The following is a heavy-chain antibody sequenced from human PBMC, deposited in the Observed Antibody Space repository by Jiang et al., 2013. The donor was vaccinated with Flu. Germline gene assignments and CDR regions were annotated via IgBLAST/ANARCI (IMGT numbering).Heavy chain of an antibody. D-gene: IGHD2-2*03. J-gene: IGHJ4*02. CDR2: INPSGGST. CDR1: GYTFTSYY. V-gene: IGHV1-46*03. Sequence: GAEVKKPGASVKVSCKASGYTFTSYYMHWVRQAPGQGLEWMGIINPSGGSTSYAQKFQGRVTMTRDTSTSTVYMELSSLRSEDTAVYYCARNDGYCSSTSCPVGGIDYWGQGTLVTVSS. CDR3: ARNDGYCSSTSCPVGGIDY.